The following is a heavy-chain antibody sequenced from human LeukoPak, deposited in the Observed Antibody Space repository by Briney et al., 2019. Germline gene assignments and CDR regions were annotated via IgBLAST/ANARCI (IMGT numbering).Heavy chain of an antibody. V-gene: IGHV1-8*01. Sequence: ASVKVSCKASGYTFTSYDIHWVRQATGQGLEWMGWMNPNSGNTGYAQKFQGRVTMTRNTSISTAYMELSSLRSEDTAVYYCARGRAMAAAVNWFDPWGQGTLVTVSS. CDR2: MNPNSGNT. J-gene: IGHJ5*02. CDR3: ARGRAMAAAVNWFDP. D-gene: IGHD6-13*01. CDR1: GYTFTSYD.